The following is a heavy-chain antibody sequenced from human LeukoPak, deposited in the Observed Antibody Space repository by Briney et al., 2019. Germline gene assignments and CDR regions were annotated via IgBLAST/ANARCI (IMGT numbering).Heavy chain of an antibody. Sequence: PSETLSLTCTVSGGSISSSSYYWGWIRQPPGKGLEWIGEINHSGSTNYNPSLKSRVTISVDTSKNQFSLKLSSVTAADTAVYYCARLDRSYYYMDVWGKGTTVTVSS. J-gene: IGHJ6*03. CDR2: INHSGST. V-gene: IGHV4-39*07. D-gene: IGHD2-2*03. CDR3: ARLDRSYYYMDV. CDR1: GGSISSSSYY.